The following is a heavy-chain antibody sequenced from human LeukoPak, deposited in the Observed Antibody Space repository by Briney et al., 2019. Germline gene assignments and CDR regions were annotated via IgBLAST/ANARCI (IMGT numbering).Heavy chain of an antibody. J-gene: IGHJ4*02. CDR1: GYTFTSYG. CDR2: ISAYNGNT. CDR3: ARAGVRYFDWSSDY. Sequence: ASXXVSCKASGYTFTSYGISWVRQAPGQGLEWMGWISAYNGNTNYAQKLQGRVTMTTDTYTRTAYMEMRSLRSDDTAVYYCARAGVRYFDWSSDYWGQGTLVTVSS. V-gene: IGHV1-18*01. D-gene: IGHD3-9*01.